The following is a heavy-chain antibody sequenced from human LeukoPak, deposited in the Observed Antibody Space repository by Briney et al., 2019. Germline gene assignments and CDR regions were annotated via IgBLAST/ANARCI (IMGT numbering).Heavy chain of an antibody. J-gene: IGHJ4*02. CDR1: GFTFSNYW. CDR3: VRDGGVSGYDLLDY. CDR2: INQDGSEE. V-gene: IGHV3-7*01. Sequence: GGSLRFSCAASGFTFSNYWMTWVRQAPGKGLEWVAHINQDGSEEHYMDSAKARFTISRDNAKNSLSLQMNSLRAEDTAVYYCVRDGGVSGYDLLDYWGQGTLVTVSS. D-gene: IGHD5-12*01.